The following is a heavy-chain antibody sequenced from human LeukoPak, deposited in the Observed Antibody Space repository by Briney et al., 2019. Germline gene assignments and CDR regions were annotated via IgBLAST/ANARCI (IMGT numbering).Heavy chain of an antibody. CDR1: GFTFDDYA. J-gene: IGHJ4*02. CDR2: ISWDGGST. V-gene: IGHV3-43D*03. Sequence: GGSLRLSCAASGFTFDDYAMHWVRQAPGKGLEWVSLISWDGGSTYYADSVKGRFTISRDNSKNSLYLQMNSLRAEDTALYYCAKDSTPYCSGGSCYYFDYWGQGTLVTVSS. CDR3: AKDSTPYCSGGSCYYFDY. D-gene: IGHD2-15*01.